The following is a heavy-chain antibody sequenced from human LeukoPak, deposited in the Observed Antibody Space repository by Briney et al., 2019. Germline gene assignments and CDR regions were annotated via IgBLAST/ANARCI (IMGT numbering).Heavy chain of an antibody. Sequence: GGSLRLSCAASGFTFNNYAMTWVRQTPGKGLEWVSAISSGAGSTYYTDSVKGRFTISRDNSKNTLYLQMNSLRAEDTAVYYCARKPVDCCLDYWGQGTLVTVSS. CDR1: GFTFNNYA. CDR2: ISSGAGST. V-gene: IGHV3-23*01. D-gene: IGHD2-21*01. J-gene: IGHJ4*02. CDR3: ARKPVDCCLDY.